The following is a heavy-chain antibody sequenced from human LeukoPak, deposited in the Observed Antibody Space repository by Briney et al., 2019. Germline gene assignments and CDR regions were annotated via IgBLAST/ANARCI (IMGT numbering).Heavy chain of an antibody. Sequence: GGSLRLSCEVSGFTFTDYWMNWVRQAPGKGPEWVASIRQDASEKTYVDSVKGRFTISRDNTKNSLSLQLNGLRAEDTAVYYCARDGTAAGLYFDLWGQGTLVTVSS. CDR2: IRQDASEK. D-gene: IGHD6-13*01. V-gene: IGHV3-7*01. CDR1: GFTFTDYW. J-gene: IGHJ4*01. CDR3: ARDGTAAGLYFDL.